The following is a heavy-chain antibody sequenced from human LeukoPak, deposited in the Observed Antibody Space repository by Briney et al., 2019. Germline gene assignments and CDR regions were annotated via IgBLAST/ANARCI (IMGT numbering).Heavy chain of an antibody. CDR3: ARDFPLRYFDWLTPGGWFDP. V-gene: IGHV3-21*01. J-gene: IGHJ5*02. Sequence: GGSLRLSCAASGFTISSYSMNWVRQAPGKGLEWVSSISSSSSYIYYADSVKGRFTISRDNAKNSLYLQMNSLRAEDTAVYYCARDFPLRYFDWLTPGGWFDPWGQGTLVTVSS. D-gene: IGHD3-9*01. CDR2: ISSSSSYI. CDR1: GFTISSYS.